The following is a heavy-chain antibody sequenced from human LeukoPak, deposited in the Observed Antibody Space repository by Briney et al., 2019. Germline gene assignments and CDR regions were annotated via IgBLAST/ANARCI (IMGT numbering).Heavy chain of an antibody. Sequence: NTSETLSLTCAVSGGSISSSNWWSWIRQSPEKGLEWIGHIDYSGSTNSNPSLKSRVTMSVDTSKNQSSLRLSSVTAADTAVYFCARADRSDYYSAPNAFDIWGQGTMVAVSS. D-gene: IGHD3-22*01. V-gene: IGHV4-61*01. J-gene: IGHJ3*02. CDR1: GGSISSSNW. CDR3: ARADRSDYYSAPNAFDI. CDR2: IDYSGST.